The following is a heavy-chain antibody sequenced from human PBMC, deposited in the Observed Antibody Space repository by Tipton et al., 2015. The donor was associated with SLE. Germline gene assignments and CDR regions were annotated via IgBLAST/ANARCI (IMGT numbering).Heavy chain of an antibody. J-gene: IGHJ4*02. CDR2: ITGSASAS. D-gene: IGHD2-15*01. V-gene: IGHV3-23*01. CDR3: ADAPGGLDHSGDY. Sequence: LSLTCTVSGDSISRGRYFWSWVRQAPGKGLEWVSPITGSASASYYADSVKGRFTISRDNSKNTLYLQMHSLRAEDTALYYCADAPGGLDHSGDYWGQGTLVTVSS. CDR1: GDSISRGRYF.